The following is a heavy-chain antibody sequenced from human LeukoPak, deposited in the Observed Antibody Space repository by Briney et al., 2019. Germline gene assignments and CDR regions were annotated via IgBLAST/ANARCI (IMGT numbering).Heavy chain of an antibody. D-gene: IGHD1-26*01. V-gene: IGHV3-73*01. J-gene: IGHJ3*02. CDR2: IRSKTHTYAT. CDR1: GFTFSGSA. Sequence: PWGSLRLSCAASGFTFSGSAMHWVRQASGKGLEWVGRIRSKTHTYATAYAASVKGRFTISRDDSKNTAYLQMNSLKTEDTAVYYCARGGSYLSAFDIWGQGTMVTVSS. CDR3: ARGGSYLSAFDI.